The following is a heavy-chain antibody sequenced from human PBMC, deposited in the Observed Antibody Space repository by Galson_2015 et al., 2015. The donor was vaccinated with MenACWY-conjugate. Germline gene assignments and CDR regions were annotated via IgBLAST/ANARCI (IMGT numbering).Heavy chain of an antibody. V-gene: IGHV3-33*06. Sequence: SLRLSCAASGFAFSDYVMHWVRQAPGKGLEWVAAIWYDGRNKYYEESVKGRFTISRDNSQNTLYLQMNSLRAEDTAVYYCAKSDYDDAGGYGLDVWGQGTTVIVS. J-gene: IGHJ6*02. D-gene: IGHD3-3*01. CDR1: GFAFSDYV. CDR2: IWYDGRNK. CDR3: AKSDYDDAGGYGLDV.